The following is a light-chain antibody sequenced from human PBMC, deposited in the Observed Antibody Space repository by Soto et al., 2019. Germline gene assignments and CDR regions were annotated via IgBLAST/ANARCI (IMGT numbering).Light chain of an antibody. V-gene: IGKV1-39*01. CDR3: QQSYSTPWT. CDR1: QSISSY. J-gene: IGKJ1*01. Sequence: DSQMTQSPSSLSASVGDSVTITCRASQSISSYLNWYQQKPGKAPKLLIYAASSLQSGVPSRFSGSGSGTDFTLTISSLQPEDFATYYCQQSYSTPWTFGQGTKVDIK. CDR2: AAS.